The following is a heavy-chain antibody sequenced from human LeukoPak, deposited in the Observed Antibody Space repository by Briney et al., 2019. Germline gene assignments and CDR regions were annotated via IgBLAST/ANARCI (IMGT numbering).Heavy chain of an antibody. CDR1: GGSLNNNY. CDR2: ISYSRST. V-gene: IGHV4-59*08. CDR3: ARTESGYFDL. Sequence: SETLSLTCTVSGGSLNNNYWSWVRQPPGKGLEWIGYISYSRSTNYNPSLESRVSISMASSRAQFSLQVNSVTAADTAVYYCARTESGYFDLWGRGTLVTVSS. J-gene: IGHJ2*01.